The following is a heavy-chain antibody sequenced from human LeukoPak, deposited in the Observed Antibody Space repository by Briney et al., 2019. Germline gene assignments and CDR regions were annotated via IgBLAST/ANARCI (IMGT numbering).Heavy chain of an antibody. CDR1: GFTFSTYA. J-gene: IGHJ4*02. CDR3: ARAVRGVASADY. Sequence: GGSLRLSCAASGFTFSTYAMHWVRQAPGKGLEYVSAISTGGSTTFYANSVKGRFTISRDNSNNTLYLQMGSLRVEDMAVYYCARAVRGVASADYWGQGTLVIVSS. V-gene: IGHV3-64*01. D-gene: IGHD3-10*01. CDR2: ISTGGSTT.